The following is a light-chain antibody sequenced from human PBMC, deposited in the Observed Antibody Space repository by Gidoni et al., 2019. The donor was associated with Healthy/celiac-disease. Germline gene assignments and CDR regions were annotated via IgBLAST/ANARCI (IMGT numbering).Light chain of an antibody. J-gene: IGKJ2*01. V-gene: IGKV3-20*01. CDR3: QQYGSSPKT. Sequence: EIVLTQSPGTLSLSPGERATLSCRASQSVSSSYLAWYQQKPGQAPRLLIYGASSRAPGIPDRFSGSGSGTDFTLTIRRLEPEDFAVYYCQQYGSSPKTFGQGTKLEIK. CDR1: QSVSSSY. CDR2: GAS.